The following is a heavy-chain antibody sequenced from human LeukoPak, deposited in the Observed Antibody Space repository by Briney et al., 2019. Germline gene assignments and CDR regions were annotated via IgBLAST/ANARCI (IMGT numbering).Heavy chain of an antibody. D-gene: IGHD3-9*01. V-gene: IGHV3-64D*06. Sequence: GGSLRLSCSASGFTFSRYAMHWVRQAPGKGLEYVPAISSSGGSTYYADSVKGRFTISRDNSKDTLYLQMSSLRAEDTTVYYCVKSAGFDWLSPLDAFDIWGQGTMVTVSS. CDR3: VKSAGFDWLSPLDAFDI. J-gene: IGHJ3*02. CDR1: GFTFSRYA. CDR2: ISSSGGST.